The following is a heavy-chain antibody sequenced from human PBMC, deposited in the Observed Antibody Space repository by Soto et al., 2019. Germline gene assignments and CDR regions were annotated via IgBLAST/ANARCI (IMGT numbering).Heavy chain of an antibody. Sequence: QVQLVESGGGVVQPGRSLRLSCAASGFTFSSYGMHWVRQAPGKGLEWVAVIWYDGSNKYYADAVKGRFTISRDNSKNTLYRQSITLRAGDTAAYDFASGCSEVGYYSHCWGQGAPVTVS. CDR2: IWYDGSNK. CDR1: GFTFSSYG. J-gene: IGHJ4*02. V-gene: IGHV3-33*01. CDR3: ASGCSEVGYYSHC. D-gene: IGHD1-26*01.